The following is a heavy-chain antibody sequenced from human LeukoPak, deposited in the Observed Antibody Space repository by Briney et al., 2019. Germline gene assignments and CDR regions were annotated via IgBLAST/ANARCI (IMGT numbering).Heavy chain of an antibody. V-gene: IGHV3-21*01. CDR2: ISSSSSYI. CDR1: GFTFSSYS. D-gene: IGHD2-15*01. Sequence: PEGSLRLSCAASGFTFSSYSMNWVRQAPGKGLEWVSSISSSSSYIYYADSVEGRFTISRDNAKNSLYLQMNSLRAEDTAVYYCARVRTLGGQKYFQHWGQGTLVTVSS. J-gene: IGHJ1*01. CDR3: ARVRTLGGQKYFQH.